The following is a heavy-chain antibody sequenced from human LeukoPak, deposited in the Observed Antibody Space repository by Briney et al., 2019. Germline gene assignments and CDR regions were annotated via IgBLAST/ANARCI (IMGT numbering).Heavy chain of an antibody. V-gene: IGHV1-18*01. D-gene: IGHD2/OR15-2a*01. CDR3: ARDNTWYFDL. J-gene: IGHJ2*01. CDR2: ISPYNGNT. CDR1: GYTFSSYA. Sequence: ASVKVSCTASGYTFSSYAISWVRQAPGQGLEWMGWISPYNGNTNSAQRFQGRVTMTTDTSTSAAYMELTSLRPGDTAVYYCARDNTWYFDLWGRGTLVTVSS.